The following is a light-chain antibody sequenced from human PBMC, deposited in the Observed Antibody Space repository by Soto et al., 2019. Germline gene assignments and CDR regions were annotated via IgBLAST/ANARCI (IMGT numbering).Light chain of an antibody. J-gene: IGKJ4*01. CDR2: DAS. Sequence: EIVLTQAPATLSLSPGERATLSCRASQSVSTYLAWYQQQPGRAPRLLIYDASTRDTGIPTRFSGSGSGTDFTLIISHLEPEDFAVYYCQQRSNGLTFGGGTKVEI. CDR3: QQRSNGLT. CDR1: QSVSTY. V-gene: IGKV3-11*01.